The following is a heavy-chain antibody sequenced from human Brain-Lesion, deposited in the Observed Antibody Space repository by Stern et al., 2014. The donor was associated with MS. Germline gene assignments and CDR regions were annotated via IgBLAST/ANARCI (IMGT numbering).Heavy chain of an antibody. Sequence: QVQLVQSGAEVKKPGASGRVSCEASGNSFTHFYIHWVRQAPGQGLEWMGWINPNSGGTKFAQKFQGWVTITRDTSMTTAYMEVTSLTSDDTAVYYCARGGRYYADYWGQGTLVTVSS. D-gene: IGHD2-2*01. CDR3: ARGGRYYADY. CDR2: INPNSGGT. CDR1: GNSFTHFY. V-gene: IGHV1-2*04. J-gene: IGHJ4*02.